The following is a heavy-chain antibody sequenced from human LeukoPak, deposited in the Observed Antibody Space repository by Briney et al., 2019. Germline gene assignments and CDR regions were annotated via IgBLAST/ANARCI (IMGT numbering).Heavy chain of an antibody. CDR1: GDSVSRSTYY. D-gene: IGHD6-25*01. J-gene: IGHJ4*02. CDR3: ARSSGTGTFSY. CDR2: VYYGRSP. V-gene: IGHV4-39*02. Sequence: SETLSPTCTVSGDSVSRSTYYWAWIRQPLGKGLEWIGSVYYGRSPYFNPSLESRATISVDTSKNHFSLKMSSVTAADTAVYYCARSSGTGTFSYWGQGTLVTVSS.